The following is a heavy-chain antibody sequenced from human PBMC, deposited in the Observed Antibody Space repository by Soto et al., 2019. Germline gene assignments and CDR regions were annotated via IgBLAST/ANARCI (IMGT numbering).Heavy chain of an antibody. Sequence: GGSLRLSCAGSGFTFSDYEMNWVRQAPGKGLEWISYITGGSGFATYYAESVEGRFTISRDNAKNSLYLDMNSLRTDDTAVYYRARDYGGRSTACDYLDVWGRGTLVTVSS. V-gene: IGHV3-48*03. J-gene: IGHJ6*03. CDR1: GFTFSDYE. CDR2: ITGGSGFAT. D-gene: IGHD2-2*01. CDR3: ARDYGGRSTACDYLDV.